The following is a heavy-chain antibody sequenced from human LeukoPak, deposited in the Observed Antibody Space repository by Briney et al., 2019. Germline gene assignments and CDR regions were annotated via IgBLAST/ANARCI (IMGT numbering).Heavy chain of an antibody. D-gene: IGHD1-1*01. CDR2: IYSGGST. J-gene: IGHJ4*02. CDR1: GFTVSSNY. V-gene: IGHV3-53*01. Sequence: PGGSLRLSCAASGFTVSSNYMSWVRQAPGKGLEWVSVIYSGGSTYYADSVKGRFTISRDNSKNTLYLQMNSLRAEDTAVHYCAREVTGTGDYFDYWGQGTLVTVSS. CDR3: AREVTGTGDYFDY.